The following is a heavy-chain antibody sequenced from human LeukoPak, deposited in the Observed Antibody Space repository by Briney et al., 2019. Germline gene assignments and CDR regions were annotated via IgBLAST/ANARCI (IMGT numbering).Heavy chain of an antibody. V-gene: IGHV4-61*01. J-gene: IGHJ6*02. Sequence: SQTLSLTCTVSGGSISSGSYYWSWIRQPPGKGLEWIGYIHYSGTTIYNPSLKSRVTISVDTSKNQFSLRLSSVTAADTAVYYCARAPSLHPYYYGVDVWGQGTTVTVSS. CDR3: ARAPSLHPYYYGVDV. CDR1: GGSISSGSYY. CDR2: IHYSGTT.